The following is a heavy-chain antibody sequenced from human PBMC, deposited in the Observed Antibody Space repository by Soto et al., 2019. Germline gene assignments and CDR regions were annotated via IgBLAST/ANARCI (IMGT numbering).Heavy chain of an antibody. D-gene: IGHD1-1*01. CDR1: SGSISSSNW. CDR2: IYRSGST. J-gene: IGHJ6*03. Sequence: SETLSLTCAVSSGSISSSNWWSWVRQPPGKGLEWIGEIYRSGSTNYNPSLKSRVTISVDKSKNQFSLKLSSVTAADTAVYYCARGTTPPEYYYYYYMDVWGKGTTVTVSS. V-gene: IGHV4-4*02. CDR3: ARGTTPPEYYYYYYMDV.